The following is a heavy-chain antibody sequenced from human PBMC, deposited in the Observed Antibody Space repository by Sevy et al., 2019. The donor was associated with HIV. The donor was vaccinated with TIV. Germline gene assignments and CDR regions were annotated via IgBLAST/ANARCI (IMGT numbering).Heavy chain of an antibody. V-gene: IGHV3-33*01. CDR2: IWYDGRTK. J-gene: IGHJ5*01. D-gene: IGHD1-1*01. CDR1: GFTFRSFS. Sequence: GGSLRLSCSASGFTFRSFSMHWVRQAPGKGLEWVAAIWYDGRTKQYADSVKGRFTISRDNSKNMLSLEINSLRAEDTGLYFCARDSARVIVPTAGFDSWGQGTVVTVSS. CDR3: ARDSARVIVPTAGFDS.